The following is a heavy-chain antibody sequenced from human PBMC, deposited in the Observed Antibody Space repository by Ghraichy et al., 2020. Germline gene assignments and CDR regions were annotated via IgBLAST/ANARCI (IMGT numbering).Heavy chain of an antibody. CDR3: AKYILVYDSSGYYSYYFDY. CDR2: ISGSGGST. V-gene: IGHV3-23*01. D-gene: IGHD3-22*01. Sequence: GGSLRLSCAASGFTFSSYAMSWVRQAPGKGLEWVSAISGSGGSTYYADSVKGRFTISRDNSKNTLYLQMNSLRAEDTAVYYCAKYILVYDSSGYYSYYFDYWGQGTLVTVSS. CDR1: GFTFSSYA. J-gene: IGHJ4*02.